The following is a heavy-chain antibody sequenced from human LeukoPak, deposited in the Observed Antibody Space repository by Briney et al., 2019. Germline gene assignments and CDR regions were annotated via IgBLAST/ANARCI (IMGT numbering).Heavy chain of an antibody. CDR1: GFIFTNYF. J-gene: IGHJ4*02. CDR3: ATDRGWRTSGYYLYYLEY. V-gene: IGHV3-7*01. Sequence: GGSLRLSCAASGFIFTNYFMSWVRQAPGKGLEWVASIKHDGSEKYYVDSVRGRFTISRDNTMNSLYLQMSSLRAEDTAVYYCATDRGWRTSGYYLYYLEYWGQGTLVTYSS. CDR2: IKHDGSEK. D-gene: IGHD3-3*01.